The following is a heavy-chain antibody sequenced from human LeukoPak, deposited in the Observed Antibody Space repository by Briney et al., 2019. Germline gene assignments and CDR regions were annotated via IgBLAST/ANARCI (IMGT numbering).Heavy chain of an antibody. CDR3: ARGRLLWFGEWFFDY. D-gene: IGHD3-10*01. J-gene: IGHJ4*02. CDR2: ISSSSSYT. Sequence: GGSLRLSCAASGFTFSDYYMSRIRQAPGKGLEWVSYISSSSSYTNYADSVKGRFTISRDNAKNSLYLQMNSLRAEDTAVYYCARGRLLWFGEWFFDYWGQGTLVTVSS. V-gene: IGHV3-11*06. CDR1: GFTFSDYY.